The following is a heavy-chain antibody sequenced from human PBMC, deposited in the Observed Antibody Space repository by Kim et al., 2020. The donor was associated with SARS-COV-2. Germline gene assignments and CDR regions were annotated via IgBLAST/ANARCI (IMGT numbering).Heavy chain of an antibody. Sequence: SETLSLTCNVSGCSVSSGGIYWSWVRQRPGKGLEWIGYIFYSGTTNYNSSLRRRVTISVDSSNNQFSLRLTPVSAAAAADYHCARCQYSLVLLRCDFEY. CDR1: GCSVSSGGIY. CDR2: IFYSGTT. J-gene: IGHJ4*01. D-gene: IGHD2-21*01. CDR3: ARCQYSLVLLRCDFEY. V-gene: IGHV4-61*08.